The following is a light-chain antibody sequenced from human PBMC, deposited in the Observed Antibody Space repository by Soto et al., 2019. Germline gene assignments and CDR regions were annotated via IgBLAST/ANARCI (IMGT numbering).Light chain of an antibody. CDR3: QQYGSSGT. CDR2: GAS. V-gene: IGKV3-20*01. J-gene: IGKJ1*01. Sequence: EIVLTQSPGTLSLSPGERATLSCRASQRVSNNYLAWHQQKPGQAPRLLIYGASNTATGIPDRFSGSRSGTDFPLTISRREAEDFAVYYCQQYGSSGTFGQGTKVESK. CDR1: QRVSNNY.